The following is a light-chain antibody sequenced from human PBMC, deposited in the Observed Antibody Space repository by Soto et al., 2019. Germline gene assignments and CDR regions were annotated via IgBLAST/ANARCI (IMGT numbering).Light chain of an antibody. CDR3: SSYTSSSLVV. Sequence: QSALTQPASVSGSPGQSITISCTGSRSDVGGYNYVSWYQQHPGKAPKLMIYDVSNRPSGGSNRFSGSKSGNTASLTISGLQAEDEADYYCSSYTSSSLVVFGGGTKLTVL. CDR1: RSDVGGYNY. CDR2: DVS. V-gene: IGLV2-14*01. J-gene: IGLJ2*01.